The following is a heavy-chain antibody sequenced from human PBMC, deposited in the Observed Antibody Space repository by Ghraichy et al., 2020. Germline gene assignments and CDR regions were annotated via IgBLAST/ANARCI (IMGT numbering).Heavy chain of an antibody. J-gene: IGHJ6*02. D-gene: IGHD3-16*01. CDR1: GGSISSYY. CDR3: ARVWGYYYYGMDV. V-gene: IGHV4-59*08. CDR2: IYYSGST. Sequence: SQTLSLTCTVSGGSISSYYWSWIRQPPGKGLEWIGYIYYSGSTNYNPSLKSRVTISVDTSKNQFSLKLSSVTAADTAVYYCARVWGYYYYGMDVWGQGTTVTVSS.